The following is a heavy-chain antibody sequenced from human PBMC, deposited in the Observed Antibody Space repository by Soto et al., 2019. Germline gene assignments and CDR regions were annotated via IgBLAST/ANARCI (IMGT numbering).Heavy chain of an antibody. D-gene: IGHD6-13*01. J-gene: IGHJ4*02. Sequence: PGGSLRLSCAASGFNLRSYAMSWVRQAPGKGLEWVSTVSGYGSGTYYADSVKGRFTISRDKSKNTLYLQMNSLRADDTAVYYCAKEYSSCWFDWGQGTLVTVSS. CDR1: GFNLRSYA. V-gene: IGHV3-23*01. CDR2: VSGYGSGT. CDR3: AKEYSSCWFD.